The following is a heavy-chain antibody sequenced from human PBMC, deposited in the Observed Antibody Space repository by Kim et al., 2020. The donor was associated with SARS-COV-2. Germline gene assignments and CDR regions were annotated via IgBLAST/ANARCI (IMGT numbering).Heavy chain of an antibody. D-gene: IGHD5-12*01. CDR3: ARLPRGAFDV. CDR2: GTP. V-gene: IGHV4-39*01. J-gene: IGHJ3*01. Sequence: GTPYNNPSLKSQVHISVDTSKTQFSLKLSSVTAADTAVYYCARLPRGAFDVWGQGTLVTVSS.